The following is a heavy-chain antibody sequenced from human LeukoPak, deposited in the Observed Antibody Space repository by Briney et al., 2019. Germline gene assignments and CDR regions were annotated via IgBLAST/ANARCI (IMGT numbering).Heavy chain of an antibody. CDR3: VKSHGAFDV. CDR2: ISSSSSYI. CDR1: GFTFSSYS. V-gene: IGHV3-21*01. J-gene: IGHJ3*01. Sequence: GGSLRLSCAASGFTFSSYSMNWVRQAPGKGLGWVSSISSSSSYIDYADSVKGRFTVSRDNAQTSVYLLMNSLRADDTALYYCVKSHGAFDVWGQGAMVTVSS.